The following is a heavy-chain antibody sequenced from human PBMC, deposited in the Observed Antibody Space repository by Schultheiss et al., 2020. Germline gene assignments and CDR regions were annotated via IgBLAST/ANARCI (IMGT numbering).Heavy chain of an antibody. V-gene: IGHV3-7*03. D-gene: IGHD5-18*01. CDR1: GFTFSSYW. J-gene: IGHJ3*02. Sequence: GGSLRLSCAASGFTFSSYWMSWVRQAPGKGLEWVANIKQDGSEKYYVDSVKGRFTISRDNAKNSLYLQMNSLRAEDTAVYYCARDGGYSYGENTDAFDIWGQGTMVTVSS. CDR2: IKQDGSEK. CDR3: ARDGGYSYGENTDAFDI.